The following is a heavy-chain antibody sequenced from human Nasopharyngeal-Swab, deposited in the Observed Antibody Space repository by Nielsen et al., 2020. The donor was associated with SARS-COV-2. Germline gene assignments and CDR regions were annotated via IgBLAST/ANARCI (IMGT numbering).Heavy chain of an antibody. D-gene: IGHD3-22*01. CDR3: AKEAYGAVSGESYYYDSSGFGY. V-gene: IGHV3-23*01. CDR1: GFTFSSYA. CDR2: ISGSGGST. Sequence: GESLKISCAASGFTFSSYAMSWVRQAPGKGLEWVSAISGSGGSTYYADSVKGRFTISRDNSKNTLYLQMNSLRAEDTAVYYCAKEAYGAVSGESYYYDSSGFGYWGQGTLVTVPS. J-gene: IGHJ4*02.